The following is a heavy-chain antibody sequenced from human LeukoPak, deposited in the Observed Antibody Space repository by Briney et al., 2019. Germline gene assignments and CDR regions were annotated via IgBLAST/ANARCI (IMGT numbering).Heavy chain of an antibody. Sequence: DSVKVSCKASGYTFTGYYLHWVRQAPGQGLEWMGWINPNSGGTNYAQKFQGRVTMTRDTSISTAYMELSRLRSDDTAVYYCARGGSVRGVLESFDYWGQGTLVTVSS. CDR1: GYTFTGYY. D-gene: IGHD3-10*01. CDR2: INPNSGGT. CDR3: ARGGSVRGVLESFDY. V-gene: IGHV1-2*02. J-gene: IGHJ4*02.